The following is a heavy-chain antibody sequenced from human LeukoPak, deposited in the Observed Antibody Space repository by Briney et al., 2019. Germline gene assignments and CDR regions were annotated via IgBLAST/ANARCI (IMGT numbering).Heavy chain of an antibody. Sequence: ASVKVSCKASGYTFTSYSIYWVRQAPGQGLEWMGIINPSGGSTSYAQKFQGRVTMTSDTSTSTVYMELSSLRSEDTAVYYCARVGRWLQFSYFDYWGQGTLVNVSS. J-gene: IGHJ4*02. CDR1: GYTFTSYS. D-gene: IGHD5-24*01. V-gene: IGHV1-46*01. CDR3: ARVGRWLQFSYFDY. CDR2: INPSGGST.